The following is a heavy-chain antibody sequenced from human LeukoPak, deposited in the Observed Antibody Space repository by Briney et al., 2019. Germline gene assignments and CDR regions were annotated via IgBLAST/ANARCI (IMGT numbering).Heavy chain of an antibody. CDR2: ISSSSSYT. CDR3: ARVVFGSGSNWFDP. J-gene: IGHJ5*02. Sequence: SLRLSCAASGFTVSSNYMSWARQAPGKGLEWVSYISSSSSYTNYADSVKGRFTISRDNAKNSLYLQMNSLRAEDTAVYYCARVVFGSGSNWFDPWGQGTLVTVSS. CDR1: GFTVSSNY. V-gene: IGHV3-11*05. D-gene: IGHD3-10*01.